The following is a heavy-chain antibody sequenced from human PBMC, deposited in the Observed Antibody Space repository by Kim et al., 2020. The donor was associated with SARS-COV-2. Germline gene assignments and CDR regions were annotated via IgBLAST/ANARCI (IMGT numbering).Heavy chain of an antibody. V-gene: IGHV3-15*01. J-gene: IGHJ4*02. CDR1: GFTFSNAW. CDR2: ITSRTAGGTA. CDR3: TADVDGGPDH. Sequence: GGSLRLSCEASGFTFSNAWVSWVRQAPGKGLEWVGRITSRTAGGTADYAAPGRGRFTISRDDTKNTLYLQMNNLRVEDTAVYYCTADVDGGPDHWGQGTLVTVSS.